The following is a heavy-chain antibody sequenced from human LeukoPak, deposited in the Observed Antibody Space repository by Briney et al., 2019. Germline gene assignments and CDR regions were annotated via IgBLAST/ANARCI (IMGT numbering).Heavy chain of an antibody. D-gene: IGHD3-10*01. CDR1: GGSVSSGSYY. CDR2: IYYSGST. CDR3: ARDRGRWFGELLGFDY. Sequence: SETLSLTCTVSGGSVSSGSYYWSWIRQPPGKGLEWIGYIYYSGSTNYNPPLKSRVTISVDTSKNQFSLKLSSVTAADTAVYDCARDRGRWFGELLGFDYWGQGTLVTVSS. V-gene: IGHV4-61*01. J-gene: IGHJ4*02.